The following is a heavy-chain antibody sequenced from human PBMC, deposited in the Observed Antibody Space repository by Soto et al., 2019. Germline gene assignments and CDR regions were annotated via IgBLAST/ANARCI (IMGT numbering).Heavy chain of an antibody. J-gene: IGHJ4*02. V-gene: IGHV4-34*01. CDR2: INHSGST. CDR3: ARGRAYYDFWSGYYCFDY. CDR1: GGSFSGYY. D-gene: IGHD3-3*01. Sequence: SETLSLTCAVYGGSFSGYYWSWIRQPPGKGLEWIGEINHSGSTNYNPSLKSRVTISVDTSKNQFSLKLSSVTAADTAVYYCARGRAYYDFWSGYYCFDYWGQGTLVTVSS.